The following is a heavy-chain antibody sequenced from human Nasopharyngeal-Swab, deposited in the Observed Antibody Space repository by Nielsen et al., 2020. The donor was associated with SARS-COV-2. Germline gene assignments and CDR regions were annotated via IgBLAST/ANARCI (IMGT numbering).Heavy chain of an antibody. CDR2: IKQDGSEK. V-gene: IGHV3-7*01. CDR3: ARDRLDYGDY. CDR1: GFTFSDYY. Sequence: GGSLRLSCAASGFTFSDYYMSWIRQAPGKGLEWVANIKQDGSEKYYVDSVKGRFTISRDNAKNSLYLQMNSLRAEDTAVYYCARDRLDYGDYWGQGTLVTVSS. J-gene: IGHJ4*02.